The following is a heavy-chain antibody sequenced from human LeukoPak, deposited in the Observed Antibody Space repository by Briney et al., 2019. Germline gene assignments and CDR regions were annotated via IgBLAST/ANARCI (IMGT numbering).Heavy chain of an antibody. Sequence: ASVKVSCKASGYTFTSYDINWVRQAPGQGLEWMGWMNPNSGNTGYAQKFQGRVTMTRNTSISTAYMELSSLRSEDTAVYYCASGGYCSGGSCYEYYYYGMDVWGQGTTVTVSS. CDR2: MNPNSGNT. J-gene: IGHJ6*02. D-gene: IGHD2-15*01. CDR1: GYTFTSYD. V-gene: IGHV1-8*01. CDR3: ASGGYCSGGSCYEYYYYGMDV.